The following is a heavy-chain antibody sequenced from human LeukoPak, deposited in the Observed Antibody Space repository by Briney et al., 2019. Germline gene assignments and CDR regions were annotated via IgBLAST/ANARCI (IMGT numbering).Heavy chain of an antibody. D-gene: IGHD1-26*01. Sequence: GGSLRLSCAVSGFTFSDYAMSWVRQAPGKGLEWVLGISFSGRSTNYADSVKGRFIISRDNSNNTLYLQMNSLRAEDTAVYYCAKYREKAVGATIFDHWGQGTLVTVSS. J-gene: IGHJ4*02. V-gene: IGHV3-23*01. CDR1: GFTFSDYA. CDR2: ISFSGRST. CDR3: AKYREKAVGATIFDH.